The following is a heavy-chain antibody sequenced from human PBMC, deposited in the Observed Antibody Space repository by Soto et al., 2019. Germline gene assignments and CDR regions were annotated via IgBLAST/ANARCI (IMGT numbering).Heavy chain of an antibody. CDR3: ARAYSSSWPNAFDI. D-gene: IGHD6-13*01. CDR1: GGSISSGGYS. V-gene: IGHV4-30-2*01. Sequence: SETLSLTCAVSGGSISSGGYSWSWIRQPPGKGLEWIGYIYHSGSTYYNPSLKSRVTISVDRSKNQFSLKLSSVTAADTAVYYCARAYSSSWPNAFDIWGQGTLVTVS. J-gene: IGHJ3*02. CDR2: IYHSGST.